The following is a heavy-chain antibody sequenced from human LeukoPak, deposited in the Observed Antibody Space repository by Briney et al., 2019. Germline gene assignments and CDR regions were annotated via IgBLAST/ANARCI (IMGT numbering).Heavy chain of an antibody. D-gene: IGHD2-15*01. V-gene: IGHV5-51*01. J-gene: IGHJ4*02. CDR2: IYPGDSDT. Sequence: GESLKISCKGSGYSFTSYWIGWVRQMPGKGLEWMGIIYPGDSDTRYSPSFQGQVTISVDKSISTAYLQWSSLKASDTAMYYCAKSRNSGGDCSGGSCYHRTLDNWGQGTLVTVSS. CDR1: GYSFTSYW. CDR3: AKSRNSGGDCSGGSCYHRTLDN.